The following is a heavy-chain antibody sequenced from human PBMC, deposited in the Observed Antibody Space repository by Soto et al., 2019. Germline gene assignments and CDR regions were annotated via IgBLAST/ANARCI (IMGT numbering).Heavy chain of an antibody. CDR2: ISGNGAET. V-gene: IGHV3-23*01. D-gene: IGHD2-8*01. J-gene: IGHJ4*02. CDR3: GKETRGSASFWCRY. CDR1: GFPFSSYA. Sequence: GGTLRLSCAASGFPFSSYAMSWVRQAPGKGLEWVSAISGNGAETSYAASVRGRFTISRDNSRDTQYLQMNSLRADDTAAYYCGKETRGSASFWCRYWGQGILVTVSS.